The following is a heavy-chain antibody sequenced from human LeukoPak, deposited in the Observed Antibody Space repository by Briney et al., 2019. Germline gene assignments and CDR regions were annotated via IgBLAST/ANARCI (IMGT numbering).Heavy chain of an antibody. Sequence: SETLSLTCVVSGASISAYYWYWIRQPAGKGLEWIGRIYISGPTNYNPSLNSRVTMSLDTSKNQLSLKLRSVTAADTAVYYCARDDDRRGYPDYWGQGTLVTVSP. D-gene: IGHD3-22*01. CDR2: IYISGPT. CDR3: ARDDDRRGYPDY. CDR1: GASISAYY. V-gene: IGHV4-4*07. J-gene: IGHJ4*02.